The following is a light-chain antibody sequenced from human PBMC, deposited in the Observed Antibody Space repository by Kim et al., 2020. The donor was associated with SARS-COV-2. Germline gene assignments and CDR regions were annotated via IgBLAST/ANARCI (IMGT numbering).Light chain of an antibody. J-gene: IGLJ2*01. CDR2: GKN. CDR3: NSRDSRGNHLV. V-gene: IGLV3-19*01. Sequence: SSELTQDPAVSVALGQTVRITCQGDSLRSYYASWYQQKPGQAPVLVIYGKNNRPSGIPDRFSGSSSGNTASLTIPGAQAEDAADYYCNSRDSRGNHLVFG. CDR1: SLRSYY.